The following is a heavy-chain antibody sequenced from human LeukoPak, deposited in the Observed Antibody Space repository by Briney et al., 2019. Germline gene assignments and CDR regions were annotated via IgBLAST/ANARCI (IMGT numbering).Heavy chain of an antibody. CDR1: GYTFIGYY. CDR3: ASGSLASYFDH. CDR2: INPNSGGT. J-gene: IGHJ4*02. Sequence: ASVTVSCTTSGYTFIGYYMHWVRQAPGQGLEWMGWINPNSGGTKYVQKFQGRVTMTRDTSIRTAYIELSRLRSDDTSVYYCASGSLASYFDHWGQGTLVTVSS. D-gene: IGHD3-16*01. V-gene: IGHV1-2*02.